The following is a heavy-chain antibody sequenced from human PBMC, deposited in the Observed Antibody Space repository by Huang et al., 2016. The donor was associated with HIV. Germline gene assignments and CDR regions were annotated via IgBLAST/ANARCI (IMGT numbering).Heavy chain of an antibody. J-gene: IGHJ4*02. Sequence: QVQLVQSGAEVKKPGASVKISCKASGYTFTTYHMHWVRQAPGQGLEWIGMIKPSGASTIYAQPFQGIVTMTSDTSTSTVYMELSSLTPEDTAVYYCARALLLFGLGSPLDFWGQGSLVTVSS. D-gene: IGHD3-10*01. CDR2: IKPSGAST. CDR1: GYTFTTYH. CDR3: ARALLLFGLGSPLDF. V-gene: IGHV1-46*01.